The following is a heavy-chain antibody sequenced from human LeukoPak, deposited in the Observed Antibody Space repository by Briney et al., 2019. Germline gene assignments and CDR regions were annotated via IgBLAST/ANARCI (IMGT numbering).Heavy chain of an antibody. CDR2: IYSNGHI. CDR1: SDSISSSSYL. J-gene: IGHJ4*02. Sequence: SEALSLTCSVSSDSISSSSYLWVWVRQPPGKGLEWIGDIYSNGHISYNPSLKSRAAISVDTSKNQFSLNLSSVTAADTALYYCARRHYGSGNIDSWGQGTLVTVSS. D-gene: IGHD3-10*01. CDR3: ARRHYGSGNIDS. V-gene: IGHV4-39*01.